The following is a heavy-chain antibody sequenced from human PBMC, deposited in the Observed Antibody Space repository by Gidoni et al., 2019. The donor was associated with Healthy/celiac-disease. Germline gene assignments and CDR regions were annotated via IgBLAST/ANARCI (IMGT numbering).Heavy chain of an antibody. D-gene: IGHD2-2*02. CDR1: GFTFSSSA. CDR2: ISYDGSNK. CDR3: ARDEDYCSSTSCYTENDDY. Sequence: QVQLVESGGGVVQPGRSLRLSCASSGFTFSSSAMHWVRQAPGKGLEWVAVISYDGSNKYYADSVKGRFTISRDNSKNTLYLQMNSLRAEDTAVYYCARDEDYCSSTSCYTENDDYWGQGTLVTVSS. V-gene: IGHV3-30*04. J-gene: IGHJ4*02.